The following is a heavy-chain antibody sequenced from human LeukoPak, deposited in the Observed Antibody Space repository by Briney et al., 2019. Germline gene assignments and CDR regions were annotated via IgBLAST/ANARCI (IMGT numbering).Heavy chain of an antibody. V-gene: IGHV3-23*01. Sequence: GGSLRLSCAASGFTFSSYVMSWVRQAPGKGLEWVSGISASGDNTYYADSVKGRFTTSRDNSKNTLYLQMNNLRAEDTALYYCARHPIVGATSGWFDPWGQGTLVTVSS. CDR2: ISASGDNT. D-gene: IGHD1-26*01. CDR3: ARHPIVGATSGWFDP. J-gene: IGHJ5*02. CDR1: GFTFSSYV.